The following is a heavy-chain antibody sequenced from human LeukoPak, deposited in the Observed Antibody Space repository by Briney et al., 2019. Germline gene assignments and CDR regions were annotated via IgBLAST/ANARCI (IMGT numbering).Heavy chain of an antibody. Sequence: GGSLRLSCVGSGFIFSNFNMNWVRQAPGKGLEWVSSISSTGNYIHYADSVKGRFTISRDNAQKSLYLQMNSLRVEDSAVYYCARVSTGPVWGQATLVTVSP. D-gene: IGHD1-1*01. CDR3: ARVSTGPV. J-gene: IGHJ4*02. CDR2: ISSTGNYI. CDR1: GFIFSNFN. V-gene: IGHV3-21*01.